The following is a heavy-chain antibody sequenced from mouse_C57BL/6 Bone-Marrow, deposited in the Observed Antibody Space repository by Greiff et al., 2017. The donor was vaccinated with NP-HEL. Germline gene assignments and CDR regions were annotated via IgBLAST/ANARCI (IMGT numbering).Heavy chain of an antibody. D-gene: IGHD2-5*01. CDR3: AAYYSNFGLYAMDY. CDR1: GYAFSSSW. V-gene: IGHV1-82*01. J-gene: IGHJ4*01. Sequence: QVQLQQSGPELVKPGASVKISCKASGYAFSSSWMNWVKQRPGKGLEWIGRIYPGDGDTNYNGKFKGKATLTADKSSSTAYMQLSSLTSEDSAVYFCAAYYSNFGLYAMDYWGQGTSVTVSS. CDR2: IYPGDGDT.